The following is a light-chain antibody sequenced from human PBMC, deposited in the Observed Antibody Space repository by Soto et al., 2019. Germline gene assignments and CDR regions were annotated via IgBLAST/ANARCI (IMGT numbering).Light chain of an antibody. Sequence: QLVLTQAPSASASLGASVKLTCTLSSGHSSYAIAWHQQQPEKGPRYLMKLDYDGSHTKGDAIPDRFSGSSSGAERYLTISSLQSEDEADYYCQTWGTGIHVVFGGGTKLTV. CDR3: QTWGTGIHVV. J-gene: IGLJ2*01. V-gene: IGLV4-69*01. CDR2: LDYDGSH. CDR1: SGHSSYA.